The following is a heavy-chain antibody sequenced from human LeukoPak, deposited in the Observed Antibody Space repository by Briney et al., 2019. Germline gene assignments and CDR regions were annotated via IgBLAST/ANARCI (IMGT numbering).Heavy chain of an antibody. J-gene: IGHJ5*02. CDR3: ARDFCSGGSCYDWFDP. Sequence: ASVKVSCKASGYTFTGYYMHWARQAPGQGLEWMGWINPNSGGTNYAQKFQGRVTMTRDTSFSTAYMELSRLRSDDTAVYYCARDFCSGGSCYDWFDPWGQGTLVTVSS. V-gene: IGHV1-2*02. CDR1: GYTFTGYY. D-gene: IGHD2-15*01. CDR2: INPNSGGT.